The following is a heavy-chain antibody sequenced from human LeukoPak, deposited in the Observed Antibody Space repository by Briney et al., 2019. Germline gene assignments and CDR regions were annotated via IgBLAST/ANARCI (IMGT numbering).Heavy chain of an antibody. CDR1: GFTFDDYG. J-gene: IGHJ4*02. CDR2: INWNGGST. V-gene: IGHV3-20*04. D-gene: IGHD3-3*01. CDR3: ARDTVWGPFWSGYSNYFDY. Sequence: GGSLRLSCAASGFTFDDYGMGWVRQAPGKGLEWVSGINWNGGSTGYADSVKGRFTISRDNAKNSLYLQMNSLRAEDTALYYCARDTVWGPFWSGYSNYFDYWGQGTLVTVSS.